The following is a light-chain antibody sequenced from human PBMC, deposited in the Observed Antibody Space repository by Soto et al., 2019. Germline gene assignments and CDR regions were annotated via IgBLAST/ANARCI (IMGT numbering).Light chain of an antibody. CDR1: QSINNW. CDR2: DGF. CDR3: QQYKRYSLT. Sequence: DIQMTQSPSTLSASVGDRVTITCRASQSINNWLAWYQQKPGKAPQLLIYDGFSLESGVPLRFSGSGFGTEVTLPISSLQPDDSATYYCQQYKRYSLTFGGGTKVEIK. V-gene: IGKV1-5*01. J-gene: IGKJ4*01.